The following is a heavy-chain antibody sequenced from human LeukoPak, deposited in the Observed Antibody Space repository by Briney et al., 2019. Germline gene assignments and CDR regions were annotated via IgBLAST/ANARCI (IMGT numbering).Heavy chain of an antibody. CDR2: IDPNSGGT. CDR1: GYTFTAHY. CDR3: ARGRGTTMVRGVITNYFDL. Sequence: ASVKVSCTTSGYTFTAHYIHWVRQAPGQGLEWMGWIDPNSGGTNYAQKFLGSVTMTGDTSINTAFMEIRRLRSDDTAIYYCARGRGTTMVRGVITNYFDLWGRGSLVTVPS. V-gene: IGHV1-2*02. D-gene: IGHD3-10*01. J-gene: IGHJ2*01.